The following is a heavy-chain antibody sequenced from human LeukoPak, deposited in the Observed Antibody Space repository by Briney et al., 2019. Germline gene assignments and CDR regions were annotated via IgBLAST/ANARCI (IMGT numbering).Heavy chain of an antibody. D-gene: IGHD3-10*01. V-gene: IGHV1-8*01. CDR3: ARGKLWFGESSSYYMDV. CDR1: GYTFTSYD. J-gene: IGHJ6*03. CDR2: MNPNSGNT. Sequence: ASVKVSCKASGYTFTSYDINWVRQATGQGLERMGWMNPNSGNTGYAQKFQGRVTMTRNTSISTAYMELSSLRSEDTAVYYCARGKLWFGESSSYYMDVWGKGTTVTVSS.